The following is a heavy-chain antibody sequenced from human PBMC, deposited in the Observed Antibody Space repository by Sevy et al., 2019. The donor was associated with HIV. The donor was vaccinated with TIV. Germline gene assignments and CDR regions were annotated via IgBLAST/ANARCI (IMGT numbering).Heavy chain of an antibody. V-gene: IGHV4-59*01. J-gene: IGHJ3*02. CDR2: IYYTGIT. D-gene: IGHD3-22*01. CDR3: ARVHYDVGSGAAFDI. Sequence: SETLSLSCTVSGGSMNYYYWTWIRQPPGKGLEWIGYIYYTGITTYKSSLQSRVTISIDTSKNHLSLKLISVTTADTAVYYCARVHYDVGSGAAFDIWGQGTMVTVSS. CDR1: GGSMNYYY.